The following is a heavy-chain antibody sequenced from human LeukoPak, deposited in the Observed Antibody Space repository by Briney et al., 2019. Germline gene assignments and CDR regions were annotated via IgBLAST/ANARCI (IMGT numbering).Heavy chain of an antibody. J-gene: IGHJ5*02. CDR3: ARGQGATVPQVGKNWFDP. V-gene: IGHV4-34*01. CDR1: IDSFSNYH. D-gene: IGHD1-26*01. Sequence: SETLSLTCAVYIDSFSNYHWNWIRQTPAKGMEWIGEVNESGGTNISPSLRSRVILSVDTSKNQFSLKLISVTVADTAIYYCARGQGATVPQVGKNWFDPWGQGNPGHRLL. CDR2: VNESGGT.